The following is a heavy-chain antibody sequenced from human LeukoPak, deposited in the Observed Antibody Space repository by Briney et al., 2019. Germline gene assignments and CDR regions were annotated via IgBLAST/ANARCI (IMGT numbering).Heavy chain of an antibody. Sequence: SEPLSLTCTLLGASISSSRYSWGGIRPPTAKRLGGIGSIYYSGCAYHNPSLKRRVAIAVDTSKIQFSLKLCSVTAADTAVYYCARDNLAFARGFDYWGQGTLVTVSS. V-gene: IGHV4-39*07. CDR3: ARDNLAFARGFDY. CDR2: IYYSGCA. D-gene: IGHD2/OR15-2a*01. J-gene: IGHJ4*02. CDR1: GASISSSRYS.